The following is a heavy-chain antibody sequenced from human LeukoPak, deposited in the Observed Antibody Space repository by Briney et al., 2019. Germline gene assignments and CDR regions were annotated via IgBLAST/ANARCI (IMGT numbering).Heavy chain of an antibody. J-gene: IGHJ4*02. CDR1: GFTFGGYG. CDR2: IAYDGSRA. V-gene: IGHV3-33*01. CDR3: TRYNNDPFDY. Sequence: QTGGSLRLSCAGSGFTFGGYGMHWFRQTPGKGLEWVAVIAYDGSRAFYADSVKGRFTISRDNSKNTMSVQMDDLRAEDTAVYYCTRYNNDPFDYWGQGTLVTVSS. D-gene: IGHD1-14*01.